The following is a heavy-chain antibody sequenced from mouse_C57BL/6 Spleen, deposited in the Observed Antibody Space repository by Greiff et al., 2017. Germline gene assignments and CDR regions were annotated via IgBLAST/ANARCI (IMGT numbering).Heavy chain of an antibody. D-gene: IGHD1-1*01. CDR1: GFTFSNYW. CDR2: IRLKSDNYAT. CDR3: TTPDYYGSSYGYFDV. J-gene: IGHJ1*03. Sequence: EVKLMESGGGLVQPGGSMKLSCVASGFTFSNYWMNWVRQSPEKGLEWVAQIRLKSDNYATHYAESVKGRFTISRDDSKSSVYLQMNNLRAEDTGMYYCTTPDYYGSSYGYFDVWGTGTTVTVSS. V-gene: IGHV6-3*01.